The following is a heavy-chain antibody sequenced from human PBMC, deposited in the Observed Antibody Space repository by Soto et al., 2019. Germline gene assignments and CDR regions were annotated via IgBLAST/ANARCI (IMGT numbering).Heavy chain of an antibody. CDR3: ASFSRMADGYY. V-gene: IGHV3-48*01. CDR1: GFIFSSYA. J-gene: IGHJ4*02. CDR2: ISGSGTTI. D-gene: IGHD3-22*01. Sequence: EVHLVESGGGLVQPGGSLRLSCAASGFIFSSYAINWVRQAPGKGLEWVSYISGSGTTIYYADSVKGRFTISRDYAKCSLHLQMNSLRAEDTAMYYCASFSRMADGYYWGQGTLVTVSS.